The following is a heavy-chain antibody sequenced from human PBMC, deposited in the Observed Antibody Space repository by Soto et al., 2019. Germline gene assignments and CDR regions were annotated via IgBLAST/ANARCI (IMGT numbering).Heavy chain of an antibody. CDR1: GYTFTRYT. D-gene: IGHD2-15*01. Sequence: ASVKVSCKASGYTFTRYTMNWARQAPGQRLEWMGWINPDNGNTKSSQKFQDRVIITRDTSASTAYMDLSSLRSEDTAVYYCARGIATGQLDPWGQGTLVTVSS. CDR3: ARGIATGQLDP. V-gene: IGHV1-3*01. J-gene: IGHJ5*02. CDR2: INPDNGNT.